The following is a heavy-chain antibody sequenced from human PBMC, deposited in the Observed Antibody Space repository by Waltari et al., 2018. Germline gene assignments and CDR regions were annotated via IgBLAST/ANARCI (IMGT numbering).Heavy chain of an antibody. J-gene: IGHJ4*02. V-gene: IGHV3-7*01. CDR2: IKDDGSEI. Sequence: EVRLVESGGGLVQPGESLRLSCETSGFKFREDWMSWVRQSPGKGFEGVDNIKDDGSEIYSADSVKGRFTISRDNAKHSLHLQMNGLRPGDTAVYYCVRVGAATNYFNFWGQGTLVTVSS. D-gene: IGHD3-16*01. CDR1: GFKFREDW. CDR3: VRVGAATNYFNF.